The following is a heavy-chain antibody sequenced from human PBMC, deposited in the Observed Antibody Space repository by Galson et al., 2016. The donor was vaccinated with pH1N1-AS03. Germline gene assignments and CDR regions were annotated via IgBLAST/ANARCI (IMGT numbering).Heavy chain of an antibody. V-gene: IGHV3-74*03. Sequence: SLRLSCAVSGFTLSAYWMYWVRQTPGKRPVWVSRISRDGSTREHADSVKGRFSVSRDNARNTLHLHMSNLRDDDTAVYSCVAYDWGRPDFWGQGTLVTASS. CDR1: GFTLSAYW. D-gene: IGHD3-16*01. J-gene: IGHJ4*02. CDR2: ISRDGSTR. CDR3: VAYDWGRPDF.